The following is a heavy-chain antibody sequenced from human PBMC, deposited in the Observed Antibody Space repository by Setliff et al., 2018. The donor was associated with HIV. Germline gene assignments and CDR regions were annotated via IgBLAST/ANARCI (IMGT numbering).Heavy chain of an antibody. D-gene: IGHD3-22*01. Sequence: SLRLSCVASGFSFSTSDMNWVRHTPGKGLEWVAHIDSNGESIYYADSVRGRFSISRDNGRNSLYLQMNSLTDEDTAVYYCAREGSSGYTGWFDHWGQGTLVTVSS. CDR3: AREGSSGYTGWFDH. J-gene: IGHJ5*02. CDR2: IDSNGESI. CDR1: GFSFSTSD. V-gene: IGHV3-48*03.